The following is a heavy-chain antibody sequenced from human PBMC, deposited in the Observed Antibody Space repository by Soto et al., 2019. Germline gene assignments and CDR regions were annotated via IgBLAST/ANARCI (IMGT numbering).Heavy chain of an antibody. CDR3: TNRGGGFDY. Sequence: LRLSCAVSGFPLQNYAMRWVRQAPGMGLEWISTVSGSGGSTYYADSVRGRFTISRDNSKNELYLQLNSLRAEDTAVYYCTNRGGGFDYWGRGTLVTVSS. D-gene: IGHD3-10*01. V-gene: IGHV3-23*01. CDR2: VSGSGGST. J-gene: IGHJ4*02. CDR1: GFPLQNYA.